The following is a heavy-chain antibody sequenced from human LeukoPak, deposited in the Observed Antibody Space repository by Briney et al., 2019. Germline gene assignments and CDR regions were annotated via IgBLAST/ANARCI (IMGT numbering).Heavy chain of an antibody. CDR2: IWYDGSNK. Sequence: GGSLRLSCAASGFTFSSYGMHWVRPAQGKGLERVAVIWYDGSNKYYADSVKGRFTISRDNSKNTLYLQMNSLRAEDTAVYYCASSLAAAGSFDYWGQGTLVTVSS. J-gene: IGHJ4*02. CDR3: ASSLAAAGSFDY. V-gene: IGHV3-33*01. D-gene: IGHD6-13*01. CDR1: GFTFSSYG.